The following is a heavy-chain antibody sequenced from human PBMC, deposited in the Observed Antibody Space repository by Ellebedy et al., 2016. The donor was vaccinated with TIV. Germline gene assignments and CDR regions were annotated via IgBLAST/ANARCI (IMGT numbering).Heavy chain of an antibody. V-gene: IGHV3-72*01. CDR3: ARGGIYVPFDY. CDR1: GFTFSSYW. J-gene: IGHJ4*02. CDR2: SRNKANSPAT. D-gene: IGHD1-26*01. Sequence: GESLKISCAASGFTFSSYWMSWVRQAPGKGLEWVGRSRNKANSPATEYAASVTGRFTISRDDSENSLYLQMNSLKTEDTAVYYCARGGIYVPFDYWGQGTLVTVSS.